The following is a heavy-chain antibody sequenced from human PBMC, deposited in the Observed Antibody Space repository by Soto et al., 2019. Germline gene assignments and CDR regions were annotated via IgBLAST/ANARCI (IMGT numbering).Heavy chain of an antibody. CDR1: GGPIKTGDYY. J-gene: IGHJ4*02. Sequence: QVQLKESGPGLVKPSETLSLTCNVSGGPIKTGDYYWNWIRQPPGKGLEWIGYVFYSWATNYSPSLKSRAAISMDTSKNQFSLSLTSVTAADTAVYYCARAGFSYGHLLFWGQGIRVTVST. CDR2: VFYSWAT. V-gene: IGHV4-30-4*01. CDR3: ARAGFSYGHLLF. D-gene: IGHD3-10*01.